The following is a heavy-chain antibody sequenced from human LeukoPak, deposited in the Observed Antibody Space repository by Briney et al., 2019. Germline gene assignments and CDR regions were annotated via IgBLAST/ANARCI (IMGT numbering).Heavy chain of an antibody. D-gene: IGHD5-18*01. CDR2: IYYSGST. V-gene: IGHV4-39*07. Sequence: SETLSLTCTVSGGSISRSGYYWGWIRQTPGKGLEWIGSIYYSGSTYYKSSLKSRVTISLDTSKNQFSQKLSSVTAADTAVYYCARARHGYIYGYRPNELGHFFDYWGQGTLVTVSS. J-gene: IGHJ4*02. CDR3: ARARHGYIYGYRPNELGHFFDY. CDR1: GGSISRSGYY.